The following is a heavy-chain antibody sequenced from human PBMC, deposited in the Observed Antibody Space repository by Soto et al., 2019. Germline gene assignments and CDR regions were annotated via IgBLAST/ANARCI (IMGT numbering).Heavy chain of an antibody. V-gene: IGHV1-18*01. J-gene: IGHJ6*02. Sequence: QVQLVQSGAEVKKPGASVKVPCKASGYTFTSYGISWVRQAPGQGLEWMGWISAYNGNTHYAQKLQGRVTLTTDTSTSTAYMELRSLRSDDTAMYYCARDPGYDFWSGYYTGAPMDVWGQGTTVTVSS. CDR1: GYTFTSYG. CDR3: ARDPGYDFWSGYYTGAPMDV. CDR2: ISAYNGNT. D-gene: IGHD3-3*01.